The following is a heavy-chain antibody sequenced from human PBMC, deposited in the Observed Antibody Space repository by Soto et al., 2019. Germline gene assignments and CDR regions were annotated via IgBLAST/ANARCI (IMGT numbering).Heavy chain of an antibody. D-gene: IGHD6-13*01. Sequence: EVQLVESGGGLVQPGGSLRLSCAASGFTFSNYDMHWVRQAPGEGLEWVSAIGTAGDTYYPGSVKGRFSISRDSVRNSVYLQMGSLRAGDTAVYYCSRARYSSISQYYYYGMDVWGQGTTVTVSS. CDR3: SRARYSSISQYYYYGMDV. V-gene: IGHV3-13*01. CDR1: GFTFSNYD. CDR2: IGTAGDT. J-gene: IGHJ6*02.